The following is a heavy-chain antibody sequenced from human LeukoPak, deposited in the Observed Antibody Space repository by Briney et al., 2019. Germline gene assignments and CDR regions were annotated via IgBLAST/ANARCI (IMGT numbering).Heavy chain of an antibody. CDR2: IDPSDSYT. J-gene: IGHJ4*02. CDR1: GYSFTTYW. Sequence: GESLRISCKASGYSFTTYWITWVRQMPGKGLEWMGTIDPSDSYTNYSPSFQGHVTISADKSITTAYLQWSSLKASDTAMYYCARHPRGTYTFDYWGQGSLVTVSP. V-gene: IGHV5-10-1*01. D-gene: IGHD1-26*01. CDR3: ARHPRGTYTFDY.